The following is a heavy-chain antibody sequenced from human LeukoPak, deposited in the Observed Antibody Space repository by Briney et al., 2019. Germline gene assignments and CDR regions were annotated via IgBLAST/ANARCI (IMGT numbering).Heavy chain of an antibody. J-gene: IGHJ4*02. CDR3: ARRPKITGTTLFDF. D-gene: IGHD1-7*01. CDR2: INSDGSST. CDR1: GFTLSSYW. V-gene: IGHV3-74*01. Sequence: GGSLRLSCAASGFTLSSYWMHWVRQAPGNGLVWVSRINSDGSSTSYADSVKGRLTISRDNAKNTLYLQMNSLRAEDTAVYYCARRPKITGTTLFDFWGQGTLGTGSS.